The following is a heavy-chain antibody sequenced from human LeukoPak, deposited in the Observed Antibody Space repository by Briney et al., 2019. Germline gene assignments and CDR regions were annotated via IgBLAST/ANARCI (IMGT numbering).Heavy chain of an antibody. J-gene: IGHJ4*01. CDR1: GFTFSTYS. Sequence: GGSLRLSCAASGFTFSTYSMNWVRQPPGKGLEWASYISSSSSTIYYADSVKGRFTISRDNAKNSLYLQVNSLRDEDTAVYYCARGASRGFDYWGHGTLVTVSS. CDR3: ARGASRGFDY. D-gene: IGHD5-24*01. V-gene: IGHV3-48*02. CDR2: ISSSSSTI.